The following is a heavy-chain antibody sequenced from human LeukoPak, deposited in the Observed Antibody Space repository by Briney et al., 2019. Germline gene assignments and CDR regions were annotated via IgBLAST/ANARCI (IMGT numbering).Heavy chain of an antibody. CDR2: ISSSSSYI. J-gene: IGHJ3*02. V-gene: IGHV3-21*01. D-gene: IGHD1-26*01. CDR1: GFIFSSYW. Sequence: GGSLRLSCAASGFIFSSYWMHWVRQAPGKGLVWVSSISSSSSYIYYADSVKGRFTISRDNAKNSLYLQMNSLRAEDTAVYYCARVSGSYRDAFDIWGQGTMVTVSS. CDR3: ARVSGSYRDAFDI.